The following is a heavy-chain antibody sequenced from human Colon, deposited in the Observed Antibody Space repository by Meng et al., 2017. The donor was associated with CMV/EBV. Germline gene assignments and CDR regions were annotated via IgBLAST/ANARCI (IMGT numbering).Heavy chain of an antibody. D-gene: IGHD3-16*01. J-gene: IGHJ4*02. CDR1: GFTFSSYS. V-gene: IGHV3-21*01. CDR2: ISSSSSYI. CDR3: ARDSYPLRGDY. Sequence: GESLKISCAASGFTFSSYSMNWVRQAPGKGLEWVSSISSSSSYIYYADSVKGRFTISRDNAKNSLYLQMNSPRAEDTAVYYCARDSYPLRGDYWGQGTLVTVSS.